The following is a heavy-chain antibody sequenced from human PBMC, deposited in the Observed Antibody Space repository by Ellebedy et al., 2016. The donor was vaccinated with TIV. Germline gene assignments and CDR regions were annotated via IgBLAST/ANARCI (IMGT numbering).Heavy chain of an antibody. J-gene: IGHJ6*03. CDR2: IYYSGST. V-gene: IGHV4-59*08. Sequence: SETLSLXXTVSGGSISSYYWSWIRQPPGKGLEWIGYIYYSGSTNYNPSLKSRVTISVDTSKNQFSLKLSSVTAADTAVYYCARLRSDFWSGYSETHYMDVWGKGTTVTVSS. D-gene: IGHD3-3*01. CDR1: GGSISSYY. CDR3: ARLRSDFWSGYSETHYMDV.